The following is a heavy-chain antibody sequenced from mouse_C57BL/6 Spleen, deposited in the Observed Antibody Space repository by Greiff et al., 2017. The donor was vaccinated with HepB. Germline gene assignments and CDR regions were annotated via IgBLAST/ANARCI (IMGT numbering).Heavy chain of an antibody. V-gene: IGHV5-9-1*02. CDR2: ISSGGDYI. Sequence: DVQLVESGEGLVKPGGSLKLSCAASGFTFSSYAMSWVRQTPEKRLEWVAYISSGGDYIYYADTVKGRFTISRDNARNTLYLQMSSLKSEDTAMYYCTRATVVARDYAMDYWGQGTSVTVSS. D-gene: IGHD1-1*01. CDR3: TRATVVARDYAMDY. J-gene: IGHJ4*01. CDR1: GFTFSSYA.